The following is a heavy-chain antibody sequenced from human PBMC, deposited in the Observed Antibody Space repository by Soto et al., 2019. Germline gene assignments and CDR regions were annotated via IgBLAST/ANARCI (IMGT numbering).Heavy chain of an antibody. CDR3: VRRHVSATGIDWFDP. CDR2: INAANGDT. J-gene: IGHJ5*02. CDR1: GYTFTSYC. D-gene: IGHD6-13*01. V-gene: IGHV1-3*01. Sequence: GASVKVSFKASGYTFTSYCIHWGRQAPGQRLEWMGWINAANGDTKYSPKFQGRVTITRDTSASTAYMELSSLRSEDTAVYYCVRRHVSATGIDWFDPWGQGTLVTVSS.